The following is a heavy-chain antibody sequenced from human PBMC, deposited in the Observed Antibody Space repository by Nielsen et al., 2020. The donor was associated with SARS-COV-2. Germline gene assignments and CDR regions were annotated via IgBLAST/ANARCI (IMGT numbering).Heavy chain of an antibody. J-gene: IGHJ4*02. CDR1: GFTFDDYA. D-gene: IGHD6-19*01. CDR3: AKLAVAEPNYYFDY. V-gene: IGHV3-9*01. Sequence: SLKISCAASGFTFDDYALHWVRQAPGKGLEWVSGISWNSDSIGYADSVKGRFTISRDNAKNSLYLQMNSLRAEDTALYYCAKLAVAEPNYYFDYWGQGTLVTVSS. CDR2: ISWNSDSI.